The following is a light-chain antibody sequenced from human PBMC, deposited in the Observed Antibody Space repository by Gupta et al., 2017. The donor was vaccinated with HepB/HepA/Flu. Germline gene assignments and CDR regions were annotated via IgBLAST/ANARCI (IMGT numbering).Light chain of an antibody. V-gene: IGKV2-28*01. CDR1: QSLLHSNGYNY. CDR3: MQARQTPPLT. CDR2: LGS. Sequence: DIVLTQSQLSLLFTPGEPAAIPCRSSQSLLHSNGYNYLDWYLQKPGQSPQLLIYLGSNRACGVPDRFSGSRSGTYVTLKISRVEAEDVGVYYCMQARQTPPLTFGRGTKVEIK. J-gene: IGKJ4*01.